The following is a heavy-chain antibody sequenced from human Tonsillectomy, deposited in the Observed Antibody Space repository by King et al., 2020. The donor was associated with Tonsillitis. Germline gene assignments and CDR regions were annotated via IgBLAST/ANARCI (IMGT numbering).Heavy chain of an antibody. D-gene: IGHD6-13*01. CDR1: GFAFHVYG. CDR3: AKDLSRGIAAPFDD. V-gene: IGHV3-30*18. CDR2: ISYEGNNK. Sequence: VQLVESGGGVVQPGRSLRLSCAASGFAFHVYGMHWVRQAPGKGLEWVAVISYEGNNKYYADSVKGRFSISRDNSKNTVFLQMNSLGGEDTAVYYCAKDLSRGIAAPFDDWGRGTLVTVSS. J-gene: IGHJ4*02.